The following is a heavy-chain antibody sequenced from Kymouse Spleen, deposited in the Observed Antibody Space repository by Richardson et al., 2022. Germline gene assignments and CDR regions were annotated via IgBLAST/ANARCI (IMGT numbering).Heavy chain of an antibody. CDR2: IKQDGSEK. V-gene: IGHV3-7*01. CDR1: GFTFSSYW. CDR3: ARISGSYEYYYGMDV. J-gene: IGHJ6*02. Sequence: EVQLVESGGGLVQPGGSLRLSCAASGFTFSSYWMSWVRQAPGKGLEWVANIKQDGSEKYYVDSVKGRFTISRDNAKNSLYLQMNSLRAEDTAVYYCARISGSYEYYYGMDVWGQGTTVTVSS. D-gene: IGHD3-10*01.